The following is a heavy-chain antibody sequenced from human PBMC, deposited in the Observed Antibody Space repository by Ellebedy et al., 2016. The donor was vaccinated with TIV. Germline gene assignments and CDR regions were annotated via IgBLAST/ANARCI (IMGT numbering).Heavy chain of an antibody. J-gene: IGHJ4*02. CDR1: GFTFSDYA. D-gene: IGHD1-26*01. Sequence: GESLKISCTASGFTFSDYAMIWFRQDPGQGLEWVGFIRSKTHGEATEFAASVKGRFTISRDDSKSIAYLQMNSLKTDDTAVYFCTLTGTGSNYLANWGQGTLVTVSS. CDR3: TLTGTGSNYLAN. V-gene: IGHV3-49*03. CDR2: IRSKTHGEAT.